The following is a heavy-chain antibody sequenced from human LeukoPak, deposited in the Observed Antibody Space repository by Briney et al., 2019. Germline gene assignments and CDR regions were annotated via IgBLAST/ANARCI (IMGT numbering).Heavy chain of an antibody. D-gene: IGHD6-19*01. J-gene: IGHJ5*02. CDR2: VFYSGRT. CDR3: ARDDMAVADAGYRWFDP. V-gene: IGHV4-59*12. Sequence: SDTLSLTCTVSGGSIGHFHWSWIRQPPGKGLEWIGSVFYSGRTNYNPSLKSRVTISVDTSKNQFSLKVNYVAAADTAGYYCARDDMAVADAGYRWFDPWGQGILVTVS. CDR1: GGSIGHFH.